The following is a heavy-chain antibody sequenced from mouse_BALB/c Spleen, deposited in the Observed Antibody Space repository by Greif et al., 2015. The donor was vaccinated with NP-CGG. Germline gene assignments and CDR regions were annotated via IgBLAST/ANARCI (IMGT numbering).Heavy chain of an antibody. CDR1: GYTFTSYY. Sequence: QVQLKESGAELVKPGASVKLSRKASGYTFTSYYMYWVKQRPGQGPEWIGEINPTNGGTNFNEKFKSKATLTVDKSSSTAYMQLSSLTSEDSAVYYCTRSGYYFWFAYWGQGTLVTVSA. CDR2: INPTNGGT. V-gene: IGHV1S81*02. J-gene: IGHJ3*01. D-gene: IGHD2-3*01. CDR3: TRSGYYFWFAY.